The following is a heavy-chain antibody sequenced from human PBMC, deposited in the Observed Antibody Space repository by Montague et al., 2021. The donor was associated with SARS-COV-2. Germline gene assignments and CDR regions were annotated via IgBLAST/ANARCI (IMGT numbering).Heavy chain of an antibody. CDR2: IFTSGTT. J-gene: IGHJ4*02. D-gene: IGHD5-18*01. Sequence: SETLSLTSTVSGGSISSYYWSWIRQPAGKGLEWIGRIFTSGTTNYSPSLKSRVTMSVDTSKNQFSLKLSSVTAADTAVYYCARTPVSGYHGGFDYWGQGTLVTVSS. V-gene: IGHV4-4*07. CDR3: ARTPVSGYHGGFDY. CDR1: GGSISSYY.